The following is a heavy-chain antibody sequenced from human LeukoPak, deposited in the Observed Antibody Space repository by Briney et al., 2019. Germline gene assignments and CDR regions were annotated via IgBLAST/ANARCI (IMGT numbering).Heavy chain of an antibody. CDR3: AHSISYYDSSGYYGEDAFDI. J-gene: IGHJ3*02. Sequence: SGPTLVNPTQTLPLTCTFSGFSLSTSGVGVGWIRQPPGKALEWLALIYWNDDKRYSPSLKSRLTITKDTSKNQVVLTMTNMDPVDTATYYCAHSISYYDSSGYYGEDAFDIWGQGTMVTVSS. V-gene: IGHV2-5*01. D-gene: IGHD3-22*01. CDR2: IYWNDDK. CDR1: GFSLSTSGVG.